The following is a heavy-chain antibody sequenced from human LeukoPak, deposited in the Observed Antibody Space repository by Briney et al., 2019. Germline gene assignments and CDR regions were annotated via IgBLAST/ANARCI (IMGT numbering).Heavy chain of an antibody. CDR1: GFTFSDYY. J-gene: IGHJ6*03. CDR3: ARLDYDRSGYYYYYYYMDV. V-gene: IGHV3-11*01. Sequence: GGSLRLSCAASGFTFSDYYMSWIRQAPGKGLEWVSYISSSGSTIYYADSVKGRFTISRDNAKNSLYLQMNSLRAEDTAVYYCARLDYDRSGYYYYYYYMDVWGKGTTVTVSS. CDR2: ISSSGSTI. D-gene: IGHD3-22*01.